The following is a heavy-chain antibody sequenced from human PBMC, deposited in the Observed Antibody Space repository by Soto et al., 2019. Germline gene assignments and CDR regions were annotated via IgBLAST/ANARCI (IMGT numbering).Heavy chain of an antibody. CDR2: VSGGSGTT. D-gene: IGHD1-1*01. CDR1: GFSFSTYG. V-gene: IGHV3-23*01. CDR3: AKWNGYGDH. Sequence: EVQLLESGGGLVQPGGSLRLSCAVSGFSFSTYGVTWVRQAPGKGLEWVSGVSGGSGTTHYADSVKGRFTITGGTSKNTVYLQMNSLRVEDTAVYYCAKWNGYGDHWGQGTLVTVSS. J-gene: IGHJ4*02.